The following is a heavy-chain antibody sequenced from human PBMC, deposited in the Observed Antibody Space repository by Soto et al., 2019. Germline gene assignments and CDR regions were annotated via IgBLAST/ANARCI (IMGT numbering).Heavy chain of an antibody. D-gene: IGHD1-1*01. CDR2: TYYRSKWYN. Sequence: QVQLQQSGPGLVKPSQTLSLTCAISGDSVSSNRAAWNWIRQSPSRGLEWLGRTYYRSKWYNDFAISVKSLITINANTSKNQFSLQLSSVTPEDTALYYCARRVTTETTAFDYWGQGTLVTVSS. CDR1: GDSVSSNRAA. CDR3: ARRVTTETTAFDY. J-gene: IGHJ4*02. V-gene: IGHV6-1*01.